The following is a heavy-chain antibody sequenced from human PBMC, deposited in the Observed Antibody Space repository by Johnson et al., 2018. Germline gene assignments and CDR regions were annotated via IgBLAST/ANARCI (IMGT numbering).Heavy chain of an antibody. D-gene: IGHD2-21*02. CDR1: GFTFSSYA. Sequence: EVQLVESGGGLVQPGGSXRLSCAASGFTFSSYAMSWVRQAPGKGLEWVSAISGSGCSTYYADSVKGRFTISRDNSKNTLYLQMNSLRAEDKAVYYGAKDQEGDAYCGGDCYPNWFDPWGQGTLVTVSS. CDR3: AKDQEGDAYCGGDCYPNWFDP. V-gene: IGHV3-23*04. CDR2: ISGSGCST. J-gene: IGHJ5*02.